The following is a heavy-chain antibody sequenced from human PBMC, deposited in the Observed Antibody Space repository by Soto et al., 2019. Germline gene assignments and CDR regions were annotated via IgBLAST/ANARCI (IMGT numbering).Heavy chain of an antibody. V-gene: IGHV1-24*01. CDR2: FDPEDGET. CDR1: GYTLTELS. D-gene: IGHD2-8*01. J-gene: IGHJ6*03. CDR3: ATEIHCTNGVCYRSCDYYYYMDF. Sequence: ASVKVSCKVSGYTLTELSMHWVRQAPGKGLEWMGGFDPEDGETIYAQKFQGRVTMTEDTSTDTAYMELSSLRSEDTAVYYCATEIHCTNGVCYRSCDYYYYMDFSGKGTSVTVSS.